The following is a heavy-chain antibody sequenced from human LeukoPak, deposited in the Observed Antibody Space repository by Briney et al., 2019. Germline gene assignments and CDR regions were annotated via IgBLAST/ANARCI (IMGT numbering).Heavy chain of an antibody. D-gene: IGHD4-23*01. Sequence: PSETLSLTCTVSGGSISSSSYYWGWIRQPPGKVREWIGSIYYSGSTYYNPSLKSRVTISVDTSKNQFSLKLGSVTAADTAVYYCARLSKGGNSDYWGQGTLVTVSS. J-gene: IGHJ4*02. CDR1: GGSISSSSYY. V-gene: IGHV4-39*01. CDR2: IYYSGST. CDR3: ARLSKGGNSDY.